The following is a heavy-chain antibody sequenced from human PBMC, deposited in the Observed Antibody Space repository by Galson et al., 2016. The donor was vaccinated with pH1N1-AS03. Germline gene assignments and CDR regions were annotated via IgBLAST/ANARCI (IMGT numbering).Heavy chain of an antibody. CDR3: AREPWGSTQGEY. V-gene: IGHV3-53*01. CDR1: GFTINNNY. Sequence: SLRLSCAASGFTINNNYMSWVRQAPGKGLEWVSVIYGGGDTFYADSVKRRFTTSRDNSKNTVYLQMNSLRVEDTAVYYCAREPWGSTQGEYWGQGTLVTVSS. D-gene: IGHD3-16*01. J-gene: IGHJ4*02. CDR2: IYGGGDT.